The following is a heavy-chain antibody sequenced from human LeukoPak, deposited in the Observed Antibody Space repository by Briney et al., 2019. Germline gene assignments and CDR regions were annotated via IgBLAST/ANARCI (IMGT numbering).Heavy chain of an antibody. V-gene: IGHV3-23*01. D-gene: IGHD2-21*02. CDR3: ANDLVGTGAFDI. J-gene: IGHJ3*02. Sequence: GGSLRLSCAASGFTFTSYAMSWVRQAPGKGLDWVSIISSGGDSIYYADSVKGRFTTSRDNSKKTLYLQMNSLRAEDTALYYCANDLVGTGAFDIWGRGTMVTVSS. CDR2: ISSGGDSI. CDR1: GFTFTSYA.